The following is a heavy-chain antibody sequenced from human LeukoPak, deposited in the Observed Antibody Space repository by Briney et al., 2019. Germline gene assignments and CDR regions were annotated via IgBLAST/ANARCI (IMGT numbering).Heavy chain of an antibody. CDR1: GFTFSSYA. Sequence: GGSLRLSCAASGFTFSSYAMHWVRQAPGKGLEYVSAISSNGGSTYCANSVKGRFTISRDNSKNTLYLQMGSLRAEDMAVYYCARVIRDILTGYDYWGQGTLVTVSS. V-gene: IGHV3-64*01. CDR3: ARVIRDILTGYDY. CDR2: ISSNGGST. D-gene: IGHD3-9*01. J-gene: IGHJ4*02.